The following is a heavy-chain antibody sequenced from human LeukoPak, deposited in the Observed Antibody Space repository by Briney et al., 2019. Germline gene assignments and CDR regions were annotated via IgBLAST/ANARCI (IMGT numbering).Heavy chain of an antibody. CDR2: INHSGST. J-gene: IGHJ3*02. Sequence: SGTLSLTCAVYGGSFSGYYWTWIRQPPGKGLEWIGEINHSGSTSYNPSLKSRVTISVDTSKNQFSLKLSSVTAADTAVFYCARAGYYYDSSGYQVRAFDIWGQGTMVIVSS. V-gene: IGHV4-34*01. D-gene: IGHD3-22*01. CDR1: GGSFSGYY. CDR3: ARAGYYYDSSGYQVRAFDI.